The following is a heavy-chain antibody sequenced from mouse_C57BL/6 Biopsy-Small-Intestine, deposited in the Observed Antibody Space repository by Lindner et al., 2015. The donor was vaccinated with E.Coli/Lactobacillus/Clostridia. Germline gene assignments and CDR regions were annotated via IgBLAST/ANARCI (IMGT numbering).Heavy chain of an antibody. CDR2: IIPMDGQG. Sequence: SVKVSCKASGGMFRRHVISWVRQVPRQGLEWMGAIIPMDGQGSYAQKFQGRVTINADESTRTAYMELRNLKSDDTAVYFCASLRDSGTYFKPNDYSSYALDVWGQGTTVIVSS. J-gene: IGHJ1*01. CDR1: GGMFRRHV. V-gene: IGHV1-12*01. D-gene: IGHD2-13*01. CDR3: ASLRDSGTYFKPNDYSSYALDV.